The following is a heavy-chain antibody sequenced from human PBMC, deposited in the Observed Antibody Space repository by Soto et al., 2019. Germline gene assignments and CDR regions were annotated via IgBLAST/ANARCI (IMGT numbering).Heavy chain of an antibody. CDR2: ISVNEGET. D-gene: IGHD2-21*02. J-gene: IGHJ4*02. CDR3: ARSNLVVQPSAFQPYYFDN. V-gene: IGHV1-18*01. Sequence: GASVKVSCKTSGYTFNTFGISWVRQAPGQGLEWMGRISVNEGETNCAQQLQGRITMTTDTSTNTAFMELRSLRSDDTAVYYCARSNLVVQPSAFQPYYFDNWGQGTLVTVSS. CDR1: GYTFNTFG.